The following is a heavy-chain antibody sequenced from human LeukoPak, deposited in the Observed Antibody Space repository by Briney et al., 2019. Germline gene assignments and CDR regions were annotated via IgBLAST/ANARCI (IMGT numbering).Heavy chain of an antibody. J-gene: IGHJ4*02. CDR2: ISGSGGST. CDR3: AKGYSGYHLYYFDY. D-gene: IGHD5-12*01. V-gene: IGHV3-23*01. CDR1: GFTFSSYA. Sequence: GGPLRFSCAASGFTFSSYAMSWVRQAPGKGLEWVSAISGSGGSTYYADSVKGRFTISRDTTKNTLYLQMNSLRAEDTAVYYCAKGYSGYHLYYFDYWGQGTLVTVSS.